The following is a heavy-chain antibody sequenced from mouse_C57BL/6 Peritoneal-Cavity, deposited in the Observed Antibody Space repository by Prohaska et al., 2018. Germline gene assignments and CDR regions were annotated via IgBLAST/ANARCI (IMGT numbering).Heavy chain of an antibody. J-gene: IGHJ1*03. CDR3: ARGGYYGNPYWYFDV. CDR1: GYTFTSYW. CDR2: IDPSDSYT. Sequence: QVQLQQHGAELVMPGASVKLSCKASGYTFTSYWMHWVKQRPGQGLEWIGEIDPSDSYTNYNQKFKGKATLTVDKSSSTAYMQLSRLTSEDSAVYYCARGGYYGNPYWYFDVWGTGTTVTVSS. V-gene: IGHV1-69*01. D-gene: IGHD2-1*01.